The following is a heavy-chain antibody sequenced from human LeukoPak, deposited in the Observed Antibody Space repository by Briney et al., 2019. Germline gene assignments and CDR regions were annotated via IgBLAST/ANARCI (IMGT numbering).Heavy chain of an antibody. CDR1: GASISSYY. Sequence: PSETLSLTCTVPGASISSYYWSWIRQPPGKGLEWIGYIFYSGSTLYNPTLQSRVTISVDTSKNLFSLKLTSVTAADTAVYYCASGPYPAAGTDHQFDYWGQGTLVTVSS. V-gene: IGHV4-59*01. CDR3: ASGPYPAAGTDHQFDY. J-gene: IGHJ4*02. D-gene: IGHD6-13*01. CDR2: IFYSGST.